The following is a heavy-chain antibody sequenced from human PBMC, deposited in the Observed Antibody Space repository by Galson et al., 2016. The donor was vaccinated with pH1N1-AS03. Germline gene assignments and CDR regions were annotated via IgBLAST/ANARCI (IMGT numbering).Heavy chain of an antibody. CDR2: LYYSGST. Sequence: GSVSRSFYYWGWIRQPPGKGLEWIGSLYYSGSTYYNPSLKRRVTMSVDTSNNQFSLRVSSVTAADTAVYYCARHRGFDKNDAFDMWGQGTMVIVSS. CDR1: GSVSRSFYY. D-gene: IGHD3-10*01. CDR3: ARHRGFDKNDAFDM. J-gene: IGHJ3*02. V-gene: IGHV4-39*07.